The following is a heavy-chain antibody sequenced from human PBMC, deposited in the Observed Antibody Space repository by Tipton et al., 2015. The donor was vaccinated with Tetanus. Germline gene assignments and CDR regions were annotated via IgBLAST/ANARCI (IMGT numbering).Heavy chain of an antibody. Sequence: TLSLTCTVSAASVSSSTYYWGWVRQPPGKGLEWIGSLYYNGSTYYNPSLKSRVPVSVGTSKNQFSLKRNSVTAADTAVYYCARHSHYYNPGFYWGHGTLVTVPS. V-gene: IGHV4-39*01. J-gene: IGHJ4*01. CDR1: AASVSSSTYY. D-gene: IGHD3-10*01. CDR2: LYYNGST. CDR3: ARHSHYYNPGFY.